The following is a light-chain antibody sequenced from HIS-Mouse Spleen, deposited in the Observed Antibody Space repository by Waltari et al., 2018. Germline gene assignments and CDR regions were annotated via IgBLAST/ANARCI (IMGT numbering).Light chain of an antibody. CDR2: DDS. CDR3: QVWDSSSDHVV. J-gene: IGLJ2*01. V-gene: IGLV3-21*03. CDR1: NIGSKS. Sequence: SYVLTQPPSVSVAPGKTARITGGGNNIGSKSGHGYQQKPGQAPVLVVYDDSDRPSGIPERFSGSNSGNTATLTISRVEAGDEADYYCQVWDSSSDHVVFGGGTKLTVL.